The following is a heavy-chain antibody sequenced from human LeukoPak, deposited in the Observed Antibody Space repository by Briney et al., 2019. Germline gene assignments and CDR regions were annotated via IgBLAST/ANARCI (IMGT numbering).Heavy chain of an antibody. CDR2: IIPIFGTA. D-gene: IGHD3-22*01. CDR1: GGTFSSYA. Sequence: ASVKVSCKASGGTFSSYAISWVRQAPGQGLEWMGGIIPIFGTANYAQKFQGRVTITADESTSTAYMELSSLRSEDTAVYYCARDPAYYYDSGLDYWGQGTLVTVSS. J-gene: IGHJ4*02. CDR3: ARDPAYYYDSGLDY. V-gene: IGHV1-69*13.